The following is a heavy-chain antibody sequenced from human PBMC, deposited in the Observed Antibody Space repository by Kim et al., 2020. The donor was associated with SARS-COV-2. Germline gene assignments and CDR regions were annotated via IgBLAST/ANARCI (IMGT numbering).Heavy chain of an antibody. CDR3: AKDLCPGD. V-gene: IGHV3-23*01. CDR2: ISGTGGST. D-gene: IGHD3-10*01. J-gene: IGHJ4*02. CDR1: GFSFNSYA. Sequence: GGSLRLSCEASGFSFNSYAMTWVRQAPGKGLEWVSTISGTGGSTYYADSVKGRFTISRDSSKNTVYMQMNSLRVEDTAVYYCAKDLCPGDWGQGVLVTVSS.